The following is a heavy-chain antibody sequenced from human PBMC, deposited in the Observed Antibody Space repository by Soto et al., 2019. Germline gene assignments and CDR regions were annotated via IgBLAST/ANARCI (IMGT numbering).Heavy chain of an antibody. CDR2: IYHSGST. Sequence: QLQLQESGSGLVKPSQTLSLTCAVSGGSISSGGYSWSWIRQPPGKGLEWIGYIYHSGSTYYNPALMSRGTISVDRSKNQFSLKLSSGTAADTAVYYCAAGGGLPRYYWGQGTLVTVSS. CDR3: AAGGGLPRYY. J-gene: IGHJ4*02. V-gene: IGHV4-30-2*01. CDR1: GGSISSGGYS. D-gene: IGHD5-12*01.